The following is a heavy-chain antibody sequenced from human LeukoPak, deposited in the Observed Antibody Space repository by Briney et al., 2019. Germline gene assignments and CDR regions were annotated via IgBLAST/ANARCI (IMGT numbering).Heavy chain of an antibody. CDR3: ARDPYSSGWYPFDY. J-gene: IGHJ4*02. CDR2: ISSSSSTI. V-gene: IGHV3-48*02. D-gene: IGHD6-19*01. Sequence: PGGSLRLSCAASGFTFSSYSMIWVRQAPGKGLEWVSYISSSSSTIYYADSVKGRFTISRDNAKNSLYLQMNSLRDEDTAVYYCARDPYSSGWYPFDYWGQGTLVTVSS. CDR1: GFTFSSYS.